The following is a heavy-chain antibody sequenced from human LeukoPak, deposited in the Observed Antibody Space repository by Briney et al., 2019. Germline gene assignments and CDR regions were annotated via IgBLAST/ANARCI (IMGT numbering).Heavy chain of an antibody. CDR1: GFTFTTYA. CDR3: ERAPDTGIVPPLFEVFDI. D-gene: IGHD3-16*02. V-gene: IGHV3-30*03. CDR2: ISYDGSHK. J-gene: IGHJ3*02. Sequence: GRSLRLSCAASGFTFTTYAIHWVRQAPGKGLEWVAVISYDGSHKYYGDSVKGRFTISRDNSKNTLYLQMNSLRVEDTAVYHCERAPDTGIVPPLFEVFDIGGQGKMVTVSS.